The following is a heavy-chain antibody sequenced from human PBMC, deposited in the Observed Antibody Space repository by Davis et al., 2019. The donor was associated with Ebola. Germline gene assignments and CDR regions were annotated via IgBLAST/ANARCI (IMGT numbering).Heavy chain of an antibody. CDR3: AHRLGRFGEWNFDY. V-gene: IGHV2-70*12. CDR1: GFSLSTSGMC. J-gene: IGHJ4*02. D-gene: IGHD3-10*01. Sequence: SGPTLVKPTQTLTLTCTFSGFSLSTSGMCVSWIRQPPGKALEWLALIDWDDDKYYSTSLKTRLTISKDTSKNQVVLTMINMDPVDTATYYCAHRLGRFGEWNFDYWGLGTLVTVSS. CDR2: IDWDDDK.